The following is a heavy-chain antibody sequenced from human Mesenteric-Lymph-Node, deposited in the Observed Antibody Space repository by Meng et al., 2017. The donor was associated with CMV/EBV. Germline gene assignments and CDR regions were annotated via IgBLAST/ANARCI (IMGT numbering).Heavy chain of an antibody. CDR3: AKRVTVFYWFDP. Sequence: GSLRLSCTVSGGSVSRGSYYWSWIRQPPGKGLEWIGYIYYSGSTNYNPSLKSRVTITVDTSKNQFSLRPSSVTAAETAIYYCAKRVTVFYWFDPWGQGTLVTVSS. V-gene: IGHV4-61*01. J-gene: IGHJ5*02. D-gene: IGHD3-3*01. CDR2: IYYSGST. CDR1: GGSVSRGSYY.